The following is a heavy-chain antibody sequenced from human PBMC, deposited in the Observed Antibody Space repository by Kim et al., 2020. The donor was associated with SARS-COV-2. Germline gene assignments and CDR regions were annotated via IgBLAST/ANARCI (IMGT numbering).Heavy chain of an antibody. D-gene: IGHD5-12*01. CDR1: GGSVSSGSYY. J-gene: IGHJ6*01. CDR3: ARDSVEMATSYYYYG. Sequence: SETLSLTCTVSGGSVSSGSYYWSWIRQPPGKGLEWIGYIYYSGSTNYNPSLKSRVTISVDTSKNQFSLKLSSVTAADTAVYYCARDSVEMATSYYYYG. CDR2: IYYSGST. V-gene: IGHV4-61*01.